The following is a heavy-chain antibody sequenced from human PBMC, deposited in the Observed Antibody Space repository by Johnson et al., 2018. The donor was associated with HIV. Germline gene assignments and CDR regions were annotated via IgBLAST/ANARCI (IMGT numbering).Heavy chain of an antibody. J-gene: IGHJ3*02. CDR3: ARVEWELGAFDI. Sequence: QVQLVESGGGLIQAGGSLRLSCAVSGFSVSTNYMNWVRQAPGKGLEWVALMSYDGNNKYYADSVKGRFTISRDNSKNTLYLQMNSLRAEDTAVYYCARVEWELGAFDIWGQGTMVTVSS. CDR2: MSYDGNNK. V-gene: IGHV3-30*19. CDR1: GFSVSTNY. D-gene: IGHD1-26*01.